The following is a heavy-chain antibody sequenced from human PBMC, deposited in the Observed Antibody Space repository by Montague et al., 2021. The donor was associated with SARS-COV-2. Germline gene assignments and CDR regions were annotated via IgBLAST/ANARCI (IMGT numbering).Heavy chain of an antibody. V-gene: IGHV5-51*01. CDR2: IYSGDSDT. CDR3: ARLGGSSWYYFDY. CDR1: GYSFNSNW. J-gene: IGHJ4*02. D-gene: IGHD6-13*01. Sequence: QXGAEVKKPGESLKISCKGSGYSFNSNWIGWVRQMPGKGLEWMGVIYSGDSDTRYSPSFQGQVTISADKSISTAYLQWSNLMASDTAMYFCARLGGSSWYYFDYWGQGTLVTVSS.